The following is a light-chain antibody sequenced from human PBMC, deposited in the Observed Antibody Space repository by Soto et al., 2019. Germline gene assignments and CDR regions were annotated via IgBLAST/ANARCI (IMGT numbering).Light chain of an antibody. J-gene: IGLJ2*01. CDR1: SSNVGSYDY. CDR2: AVT. Sequence: QSALTQPASVSGSPGQSITISCTGSSSNVGSYDYVSWYQQYPGEAPKLIMYAVTDRPSGVSDRFSGSKSGNTASLTISGLQVDDEADYYCASYTTTSTLVIFGGGTKLTVL. CDR3: ASYTTTSTLVI. V-gene: IGLV2-14*01.